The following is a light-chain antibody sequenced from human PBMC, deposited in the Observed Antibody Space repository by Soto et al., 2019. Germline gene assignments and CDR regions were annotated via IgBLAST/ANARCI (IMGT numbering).Light chain of an antibody. V-gene: IGKV1-9*01. CDR3: QQLNSYPPT. CDR2: DAS. J-gene: IGKJ3*01. CDR1: QVISSY. Sequence: DIQLTQSPSFLSASVGDRVTITCRASQVISSYLAWYQQKPGKAPKLLIYDASTLQSGVPSRFSGSGSGTEFTLTISSLQPEDFATYFCQQLNSYPPTFGPGTKVDIK.